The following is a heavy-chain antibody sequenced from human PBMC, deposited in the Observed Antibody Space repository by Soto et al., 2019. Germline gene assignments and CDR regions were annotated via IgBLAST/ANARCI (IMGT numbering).Heavy chain of an antibody. D-gene: IGHD3-10*01. CDR3: ARGDDSGSWYYYYMEV. CDR2: IYLSGSP. J-gene: IGHJ6*03. V-gene: IGHV4-4*02. CDR1: NGPVTSPTNW. Sequence: QVQLQESGPGLVEPSGTLSLTCAVSNGPVTSPTNWWSWFRQPPGKGLEWIGEIYLSGSPMSKPALKGRATISGDKSKNQFSLRLNSVTAADTAVYYCARGDDSGSWYYYYMEVWGKGTTVTVSS.